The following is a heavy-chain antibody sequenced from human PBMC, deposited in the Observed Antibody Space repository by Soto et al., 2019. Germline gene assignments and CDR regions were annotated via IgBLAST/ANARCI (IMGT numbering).Heavy chain of an antibody. CDR3: ARDLSSFWSGYPPSNWFDP. D-gene: IGHD3-3*01. CDR1: GFTFSSYW. V-gene: IGHV3-74*01. J-gene: IGHJ5*02. CDR2: INSDGSST. Sequence: EVQLVESGGGLVQPGGSQRLSCAASGFTFSSYWMHWVRQAPGKGLVWVSRINSDGSSTSYADSVKGRFTISRDNAKNTLYLQMNSLRAEDTAVYYCARDLSSFWSGYPPSNWFDPWGQGTLVTVSS.